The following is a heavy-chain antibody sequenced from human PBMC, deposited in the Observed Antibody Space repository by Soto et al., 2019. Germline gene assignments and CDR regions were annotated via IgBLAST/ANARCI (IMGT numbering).Heavy chain of an antibody. CDR2: IYYSGST. V-gene: IGHV4-31*03. Sequence: SETLSLTCTVSGGSISSGGYYWSWIRQHPGKCLEWIGYIYYSGSTYFNPSLKSRVTISVDTSKNQFSLKLSSVTAADTDVYYCETVIKGSRRYIRINGMDVWGQRTTLIVS. CDR3: ETVIKGSRRYIRINGMDV. J-gene: IGHJ6*02. D-gene: IGHD6-13*01. CDR1: GGSISSGGYY.